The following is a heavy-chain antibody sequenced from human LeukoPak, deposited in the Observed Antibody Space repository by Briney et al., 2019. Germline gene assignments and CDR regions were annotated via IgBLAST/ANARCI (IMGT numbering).Heavy chain of an antibody. CDR2: MNPNSGNT. CDR1: GYTFTSYD. Sequence: ASVKVSCKASGYTFTSYDINWVRQATGQWLEWMGWMNPNSGNTGYAQKFQGRVTMTRNTSISTAYMELSSLRSEDTAVYYCARGRSRFNYYYGMDVWGQGTTVTVSS. CDR3: ARGRSRFNYYYGMDV. V-gene: IGHV1-8*01. J-gene: IGHJ6*02.